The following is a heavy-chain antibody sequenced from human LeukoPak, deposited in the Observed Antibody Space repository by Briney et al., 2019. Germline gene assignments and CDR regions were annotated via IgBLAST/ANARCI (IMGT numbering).Heavy chain of an antibody. J-gene: IGHJ4*02. Sequence: GGSLRLSCAASGFTFSSYGMHWVGQAPGKGLEWVAVISYDGSNKYYADSVKGRFTISRDNSKNTLYLQMNSLRAEDTAVYYCAKDVQYYYGSGSLDYWGQGTLVTVSS. V-gene: IGHV3-30*18. D-gene: IGHD3-10*01. CDR1: GFTFSSYG. CDR2: ISYDGSNK. CDR3: AKDVQYYYGSGSLDY.